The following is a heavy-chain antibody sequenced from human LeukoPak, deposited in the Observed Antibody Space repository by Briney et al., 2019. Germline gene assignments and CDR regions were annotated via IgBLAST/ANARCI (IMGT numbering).Heavy chain of an antibody. CDR1: GFTFSSYG. J-gene: IGHJ4*02. CDR3: AKDGSYYDVSYYFDY. Sequence: GGSLRLSCAASGFTFSSYGMHWVRQAPGKGLGWVAVISYDGSNKYYADSVKGRFTISRDNSKSTLYLQMNSLRAEDTAVYYCAKDGSYYDVSYYFDYWGQGTWSPSPQ. CDR2: ISYDGSNK. D-gene: IGHD3-3*01. V-gene: IGHV3-30*18.